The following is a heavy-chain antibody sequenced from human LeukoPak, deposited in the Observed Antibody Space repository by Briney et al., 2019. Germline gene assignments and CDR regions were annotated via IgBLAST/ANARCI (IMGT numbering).Heavy chain of an antibody. V-gene: IGHV3-23*01. D-gene: IGHD3-10*01. J-gene: IGHJ5*02. CDR3: AKSSTLNYGSGSYYDSGWFDP. CDR1: GFTFSDYA. Sequence: GGSLRLSCAASGFTFSDYAMTWVRQAPGKGLEWVATISGSGLMTYYADSVKGRFTVSGDNSKNTLYLQMNSLRAEDTAVYYCAKSSTLNYGSGSYYDSGWFDPWGQGTLVTVSS. CDR2: ISGSGLMT.